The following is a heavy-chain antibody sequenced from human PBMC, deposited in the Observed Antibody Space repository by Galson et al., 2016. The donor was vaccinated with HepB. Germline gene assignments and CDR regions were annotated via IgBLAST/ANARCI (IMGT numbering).Heavy chain of an antibody. J-gene: IGHJ4*02. D-gene: IGHD3-3*01. CDR3: VKDSHSEIFGVVSRLDH. V-gene: IGHV3-64D*08. CDR1: GFTFITYA. CDR2: INNNGGST. Sequence: SLRLSCAASGFTFITYAMHWVRQAPGKGLDYVSAINNNGGSTYYADAVKGRFTISRDNSKNTLYLQMSSLRPEDTAVHYCVKDSHSEIFGVVSRLDHWGQGTLVPVSS.